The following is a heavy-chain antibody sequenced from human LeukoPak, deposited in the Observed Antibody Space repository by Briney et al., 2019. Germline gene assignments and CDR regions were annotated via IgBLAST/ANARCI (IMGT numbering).Heavy chain of an antibody. CDR3: ARGPRGSGWAHDAFYI. CDR2: MNPNSGNT. D-gene: IGHD6-19*01. V-gene: IGHV1-8*01. J-gene: IGHJ3*02. Sequence: GASVKVSCKTSGYTFSSYDINWVRQASGQGLEWMGWMNPNSGNTGYAEKFQGRVTMTRDTSINTAYMDLSSLESDDTAVYYCARGPRGSGWAHDAFYIWGQGTMVTVSS. CDR1: GYTFSSYD.